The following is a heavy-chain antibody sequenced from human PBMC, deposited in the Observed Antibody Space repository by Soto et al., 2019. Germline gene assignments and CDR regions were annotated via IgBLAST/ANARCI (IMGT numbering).Heavy chain of an antibody. CDR2: IYYSGST. D-gene: IGHD4-17*01. CDR1: GGSISSSSYY. J-gene: IGHJ4*02. Sequence: SETLSLTCTVSGGSISSSSYYWGWIRQPPGKGLEWIGSIYYSGSTYYNPSLKSRVTISVDTSKNQFSLKLSSVTAADTAVYYCARRPTVVTYDYWGQGTLVTVSS. CDR3: ARRPTVVTYDY. V-gene: IGHV4-39*01.